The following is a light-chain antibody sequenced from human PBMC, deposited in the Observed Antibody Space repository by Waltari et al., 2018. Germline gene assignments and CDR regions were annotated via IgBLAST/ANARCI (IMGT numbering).Light chain of an antibody. V-gene: IGKV1-5*01. CDR3: QQYNGYPIT. Sequence: DIQLTQSPSRLSASVGDRVTITCRASQSADAWLAWYQQRPGNAPDRLIYKASALRDGVSSRFSGSGSGTEFSLTISSLQPGDAATYYCQQYNGYPITFGQGTKLEI. J-gene: IGKJ2*01. CDR2: KAS. CDR1: QSADAW.